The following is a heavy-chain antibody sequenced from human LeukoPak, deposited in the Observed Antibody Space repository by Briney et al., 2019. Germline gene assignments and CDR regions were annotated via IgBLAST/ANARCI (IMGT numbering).Heavy chain of an antibody. Sequence: GGSLRLSCAASGFSFSTYWMSWVRHAPGEGLEGVASIRQDGSEKYYVDSVKGRFTISRDNAKISLYLQMNSLRAEDTAVYYCARDRWGLLGGDFWGQGTLVSVS. CDR3: ARDRWGLLGGDF. J-gene: IGHJ4*02. CDR1: GFSFSTYW. V-gene: IGHV3-7*04. CDR2: IRQDGSEK. D-gene: IGHD2-8*01.